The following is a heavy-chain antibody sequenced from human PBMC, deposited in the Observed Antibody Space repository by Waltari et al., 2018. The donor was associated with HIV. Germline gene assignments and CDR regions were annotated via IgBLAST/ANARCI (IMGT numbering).Heavy chain of an antibody. Sequence: QVQLVQSGADVKKPGASVKVSCETSGYRFISNSLNWVRQAPGQGLEWMGWISASNGNTKYAENFQGRVTMTTDTITNIAYLEMRNLRPDDTAIYYCARGIHIMVVSAPMAFDVWGQGTLVTVSS. CDR1: GYRFISNS. CDR2: ISASNGNT. J-gene: IGHJ3*01. CDR3: ARGIHIMVVSAPMAFDV. D-gene: IGHD2-21*01. V-gene: IGHV1-18*04.